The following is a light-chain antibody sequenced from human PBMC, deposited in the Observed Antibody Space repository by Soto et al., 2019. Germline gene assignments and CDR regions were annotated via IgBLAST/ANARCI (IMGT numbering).Light chain of an antibody. CDR2: GAS. CDR1: PSVSSGH. V-gene: IGKV3-20*01. CDR3: QQYERSPST. Sequence: EIVLTQSPGTLSSSPGERATLSCRASPSVSSGHLVWYQQKPGQSPTLLIYGASSRATGIPDRFTGSGSGADFTITISRLVPEDFAVYDCQQYERSPSTCGQGTKVE. J-gene: IGKJ1*01.